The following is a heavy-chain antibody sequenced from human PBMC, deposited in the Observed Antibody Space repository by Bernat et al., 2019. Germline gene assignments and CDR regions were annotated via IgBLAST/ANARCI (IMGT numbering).Heavy chain of an antibody. CDR1: GGSISSSSYY. J-gene: IGHJ4*02. CDR3: ARPFGPPHSSGWYR. Sequence: QLQLQESGPGLVKPSETLSLTCTVSGGSISSSSYYWGWIRQPPVKGLEWIGSIYYSGSTYYNPSLKSRVTISVDTSKNQLSLKLSSVDAADTDVYYCARPFGPPHSSGWYRWGQGTLVTVSS. D-gene: IGHD6-19*01. CDR2: IYYSGST. V-gene: IGHV4-39*01.